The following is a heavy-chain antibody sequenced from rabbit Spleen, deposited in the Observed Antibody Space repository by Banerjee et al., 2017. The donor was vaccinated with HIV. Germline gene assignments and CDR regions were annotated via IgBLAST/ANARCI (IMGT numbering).Heavy chain of an antibody. CDR3: VRDSSSSFSSYGMDL. CDR2: INAGSRGFT. V-gene: IGHV1S40*01. Sequence: QSLVESGGDLVKPGASLTLTCTASGFSLTSSDYMCWVRQAPGMGLEWIACINAGSRGFTYHASWAKDRFTISKTSSTTVTLQMTSLTAADTAAYFCVRDSSSSFSSYGMDLWCPGTLVTVS. J-gene: IGHJ6*01. D-gene: IGHD1-1*01. CDR1: GFSLTSSDY.